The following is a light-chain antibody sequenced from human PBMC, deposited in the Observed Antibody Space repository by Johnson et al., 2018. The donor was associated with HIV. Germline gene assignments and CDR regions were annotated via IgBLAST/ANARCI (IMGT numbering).Light chain of an antibody. CDR1: SSNIGNND. CDR3: GTWDSSLSAHYV. Sequence: QSVLTQPPSVSAAPGQKVTISCSGSSSNIGNNDVSWYQQLPGTAPKLLIYDNNKRPSGIPDRFSASKSGTSATLDITGLQTGDEADYFCGTWDSSLSAHYVFGTGTKVTVL. J-gene: IGLJ1*01. V-gene: IGLV1-51*01. CDR2: DNN.